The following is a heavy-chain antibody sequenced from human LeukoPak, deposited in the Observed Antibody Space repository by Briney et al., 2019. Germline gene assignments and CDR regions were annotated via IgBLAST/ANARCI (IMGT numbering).Heavy chain of an antibody. CDR1: GYTFTDYA. CDR2: INTGKGNT. Sequence: ASVKVSCKASGYTFTDYAMHWVRQAPGERLEWMGWINTGKGNTKYSQKFQGRFTITMDTSASTAYMELSSLRSEDTAVYYCARDHVVGLAPFDPWGQGTLVTVSS. J-gene: IGHJ5*02. V-gene: IGHV1-3*04. D-gene: IGHD2-15*01. CDR3: ARDHVVGLAPFDP.